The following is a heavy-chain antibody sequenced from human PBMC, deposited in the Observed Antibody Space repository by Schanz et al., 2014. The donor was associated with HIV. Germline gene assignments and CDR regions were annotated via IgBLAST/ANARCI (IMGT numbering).Heavy chain of an antibody. V-gene: IGHV3-30*18. CDR2: ISYDGRNK. CDR3: AKDRNYYDSKYRGKGNYYYYYGMDV. D-gene: IGHD3-22*01. Sequence: QVLESGGGLVQTGGSLRLSCVASGFTFSDFSMNWVRRAPGKGLEWVAVISYDGRNKYYADSVKGRFTISRDNSKNTLNLQMKSLRAEDTAVYYCAKDRNYYDSKYRGKGNYYYYYGMDVWGQGTTVTVSS. CDR1: GFTFSDFS. J-gene: IGHJ6*02.